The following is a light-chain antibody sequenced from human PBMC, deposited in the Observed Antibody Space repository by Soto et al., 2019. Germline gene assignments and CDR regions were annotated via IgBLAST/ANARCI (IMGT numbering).Light chain of an antibody. V-gene: IGLV1-40*01. Sequence: QSVLTQPPSVSGAPGQRVTISCTGSGSNIGAGYDVHWYQQLPGTAPKLLIFANINRPSGVPDRFSGSKSGTSASLVITGLRAEDEADYYCHSYDSSPIGYVFGNGTKVTVL. CDR3: HSYDSSPIGYV. CDR2: ANI. CDR1: GSNIGAGYD. J-gene: IGLJ1*01.